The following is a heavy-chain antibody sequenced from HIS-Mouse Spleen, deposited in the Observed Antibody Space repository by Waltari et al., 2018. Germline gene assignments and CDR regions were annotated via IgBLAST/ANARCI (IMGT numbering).Heavy chain of an antibody. J-gene: IGHJ2*01. CDR1: GGPIRSSY. CDR3: ARASRDLLLPRYFDL. V-gene: IGHV4-59*01. CDR2: YYSGST. Sequence: QVQLQESGPGLVKPSETLSLTCTVSGGPIRSSYLTWIRQPPGKGLEWIGYYSGSTNYNPSLKSRVTISVDTSKNQFSLKLSSVTAADTAVYYCARASRDLLLPRYFDLWGRGTLVTVSS.